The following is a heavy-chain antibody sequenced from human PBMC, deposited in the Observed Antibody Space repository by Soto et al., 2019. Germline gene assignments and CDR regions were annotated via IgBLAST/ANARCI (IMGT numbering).Heavy chain of an antibody. V-gene: IGHV4-59*01. Sequence: QVQLQESGPGLVKPSETLSLTCTVSGGSISSFYWSWIRQPPGKGLEWIGYIYYSGSTNYNPSLKSRVTISVDTSKNQFSLQLSSVTAADTAVYYCARGYSDFWSGYLGWFDPWGQGTLVTVSS. J-gene: IGHJ5*02. CDR2: IYYSGST. D-gene: IGHD3-3*01. CDR1: GGSISSFY. CDR3: ARGYSDFWSGYLGWFDP.